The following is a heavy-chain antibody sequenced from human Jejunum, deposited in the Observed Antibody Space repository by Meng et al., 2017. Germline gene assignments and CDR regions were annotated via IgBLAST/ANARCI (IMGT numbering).Heavy chain of an antibody. J-gene: IGHJ1*01. V-gene: IGHV4-4*02. CDR2: IYHGGTT. Sequence: QVRLQAACPGLVKPSGLLSLTCSFSVGSVSSSNWWSWVRQTPGKGLEWIAEIYHGGTTYYNPSLKSRVTISLDTSKNQFSLNLRSVTAADTAVYYCAGKGVHVAAMYWGQGTLVTVSS. CDR3: AGKGVHVAAMY. D-gene: IGHD1-1*01. CDR1: VGSVSSSNW.